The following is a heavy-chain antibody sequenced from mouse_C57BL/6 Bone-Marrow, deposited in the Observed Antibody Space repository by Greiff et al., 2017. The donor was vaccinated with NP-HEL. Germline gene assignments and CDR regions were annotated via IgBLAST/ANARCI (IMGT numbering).Heavy chain of an antibody. V-gene: IGHV1-81*01. CDR1: GYTFTSYG. Sequence: QVQLQQSGAELARPGASVKLSCKASGYTFTSYGISWVKQRTGQGLEWIGEIYPRSGNTYYNEKFKGKATLTADTSSSTAYMELRSLTSEDSAVYFCARYYYYAMDYWGQGTSVTVSS. CDR2: IYPRSGNT. D-gene: IGHD1-1*01. J-gene: IGHJ4*01. CDR3: ARYYYYAMDY.